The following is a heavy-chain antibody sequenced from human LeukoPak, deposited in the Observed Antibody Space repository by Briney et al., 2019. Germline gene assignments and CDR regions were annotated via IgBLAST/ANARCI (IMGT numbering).Heavy chain of an antibody. J-gene: IGHJ4*02. CDR1: GGSISSNNYY. D-gene: IGHD3-10*01. CDR2: IYYSGST. V-gene: IGHV4-39*07. Sequence: SETLSLTCTVSGGSISSNNYYWGWIRQPPGKGLEWIGNIYYSGSTYYNASLKSRVTISVDTSKNQFSLKLSSVTAADTAVYYCARLLLWFGDYYFDYWGQGTLVTVSS. CDR3: ARLLLWFGDYYFDY.